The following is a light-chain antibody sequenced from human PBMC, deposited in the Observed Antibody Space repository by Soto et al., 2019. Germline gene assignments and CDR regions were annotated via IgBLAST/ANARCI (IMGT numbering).Light chain of an antibody. J-gene: IGKJ1*01. CDR3: QQYNSYSPVT. Sequence: DLQMTQSPSSLSASVEDRVTITCRASQSISSWLAWYQQNPGKDPKLLIYDASSWESGVPSRFSGSGSGTEFTLTISSLQPDDFATYYCQQYNSYSPVTFGQGTKVDIK. CDR1: QSISSW. V-gene: IGKV1-5*01. CDR2: DAS.